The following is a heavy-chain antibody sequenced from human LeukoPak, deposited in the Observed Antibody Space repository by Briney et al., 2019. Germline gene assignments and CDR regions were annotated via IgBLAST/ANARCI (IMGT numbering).Heavy chain of an antibody. D-gene: IGHD1-26*01. J-gene: IGHJ4*02. CDR3: SRESGPYSPFGH. CDR1: GGSITTTNY. V-gene: IGHV4-4*02. CDR2: ISLSGYT. Sequence: PSETLSLTCGVSGGSITTTNYWSWVRQSPGRGLEWIGEISLSGYTGFNPSLRGRVTMSLDGSKNHLSLTLTSVTAADTAIYYRSRESGPYSPFGHWGQGILVTV.